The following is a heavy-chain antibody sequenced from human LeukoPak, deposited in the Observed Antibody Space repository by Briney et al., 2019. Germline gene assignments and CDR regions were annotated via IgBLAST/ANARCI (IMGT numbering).Heavy chain of an antibody. CDR1: GDSVSSYY. V-gene: IGHV4-59*02. D-gene: IGHD3-3*01. CDR3: ARDPRAFGVRGGYFDY. CDR2: MYYSGSS. Sequence: SETLSLTCTVSGDSVSSYYWNWIRQPPRKGLEWIGFMYYSGSSNYNPPLKSRVTISVDTSKNQFSLKLSSVTAADTAVYYCARDPRAFGVRGGYFDYWGQGILVTVSS. J-gene: IGHJ4*02.